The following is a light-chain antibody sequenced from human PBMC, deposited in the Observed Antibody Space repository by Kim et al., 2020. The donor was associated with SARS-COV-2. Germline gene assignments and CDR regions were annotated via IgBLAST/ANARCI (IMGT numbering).Light chain of an antibody. CDR1: SSDVGGYNY. CDR2: EVS. V-gene: IGLV2-8*01. Sequence: PGQSVTISCTGTSSDVGGYNYVSWYQQHPGKAPKLMIYEVSKRPSGVPDRFSGSKSGNTASLTVSGLQAEDEPDYYCSSYAGSTWVFGGGTQLTVL. J-gene: IGLJ3*02. CDR3: SSYAGSTWV.